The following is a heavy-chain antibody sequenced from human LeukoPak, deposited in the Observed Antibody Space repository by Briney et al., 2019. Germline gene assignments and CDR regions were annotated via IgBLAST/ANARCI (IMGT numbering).Heavy chain of an antibody. CDR2: IYYSGST. D-gene: IGHD2-2*01. CDR3: ARVLVLPDSDDFDI. V-gene: IGHV4-59*01. Sequence: SETLSLTCTVSGGSISSYYWSWIRQPPGKGLEWIGYIYYSGSTNYNPSLKSRVTISVDTSKNQFSLKLSSVTAADTAVYYCARVLVLPDSDDFDIWGQGTMVTVSS. J-gene: IGHJ3*02. CDR1: GGSISSYY.